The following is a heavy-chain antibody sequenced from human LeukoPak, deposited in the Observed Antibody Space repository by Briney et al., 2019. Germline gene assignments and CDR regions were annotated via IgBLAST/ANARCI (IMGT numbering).Heavy chain of an antibody. CDR2: IKPNSGGT. D-gene: IGHD3-3*01. V-gene: IGHV1-2*02. Sequence: ASVKVSCKASGGTFSSYAISWLRQAPGQGLEWMGWIKPNSGGTNFAQKFQDRVTMTRDTSISTAYMELSRLRYDDTAVYYCARGSAYYDFWSGDKYYYYYYMDVWGKGTTVTVSS. J-gene: IGHJ6*03. CDR1: GGTFSSYA. CDR3: ARGSAYYDFWSGDKYYYYYYMDV.